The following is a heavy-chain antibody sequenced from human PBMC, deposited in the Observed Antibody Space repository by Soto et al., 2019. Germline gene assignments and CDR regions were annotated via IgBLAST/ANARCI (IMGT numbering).Heavy chain of an antibody. CDR3: AKDPPCYYDSSGYYSYYFDY. D-gene: IGHD3-22*01. J-gene: IGHJ4*02. CDR1: GFTFSSYA. Sequence: GGSLRLSCAASGFTFSSYAMSWVRQAPGKGLEWVSAISGSGGSTYYADSVKGRFTISRDSSKNTLYLQMNSLRAEDTAVYYCAKDPPCYYDSSGYYSYYFDYWGQGTLVTVSS. V-gene: IGHV3-23*01. CDR2: ISGSGGST.